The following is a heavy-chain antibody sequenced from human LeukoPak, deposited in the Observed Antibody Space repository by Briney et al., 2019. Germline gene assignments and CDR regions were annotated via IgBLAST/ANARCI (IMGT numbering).Heavy chain of an antibody. CDR2: ISYSGST. J-gene: IGHJ4*02. CDR3: ARDRAGGGYFDH. V-gene: IGHV4-31*03. CDR1: GGSISSDTYY. Sequence: PSETLSLTCTVSGGSISSDTYYWSWIRQHPGKGLEWIGYISYSGSTYYHPSLRSRVSISVDTSKNQFSLKLGSVTAADTAVYWCARDRAGGGYFDHWGQGTLVTVSS. D-gene: IGHD3-16*01.